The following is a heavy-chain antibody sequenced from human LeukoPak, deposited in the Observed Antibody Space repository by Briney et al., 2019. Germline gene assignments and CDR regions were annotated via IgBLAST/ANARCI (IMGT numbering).Heavy chain of an antibody. D-gene: IGHD3-16*02. Sequence: AWVKVSCQASGYTFTGYYMHWVRPAPGQGLAWMGWINPNSGGTNYAQKFQGRVTMTTDTSISTAYMEMSKLRSDETAVYYCASSRLGELSLRQTSPFDYWGQGTLVTVSS. CDR2: INPNSGGT. CDR1: GYTFTGYY. J-gene: IGHJ4*02. V-gene: IGHV1-2*02. CDR3: ASSRLGELSLRQTSPFDY.